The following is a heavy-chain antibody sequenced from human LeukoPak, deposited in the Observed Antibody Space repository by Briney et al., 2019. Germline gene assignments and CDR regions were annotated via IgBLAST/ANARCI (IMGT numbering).Heavy chain of an antibody. V-gene: IGHV3-30*18. J-gene: IGHJ4*02. D-gene: IGHD2-15*01. CDR2: ISYDGSNK. CDR3: AKQGSGGSRNYFDY. Sequence: GGSLRLSCAASGFTFSSYGMHWVRQAPGKGLEWMAVISYDGSNKYYGDSVKGRFTISRDNPKNTLYLQMNSLRAEDTAVYYCAKQGSGGSRNYFDYWGQGTLVTVSS. CDR1: GFTFSSYG.